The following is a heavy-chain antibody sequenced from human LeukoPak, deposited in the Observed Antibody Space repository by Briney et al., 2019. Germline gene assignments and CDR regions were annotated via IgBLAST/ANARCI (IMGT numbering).Heavy chain of an antibody. Sequence: PSETLSLTCTVSGGSISSSSYYWGWIRQPPGKGLEWVSSISGSGGSIYYADSVKGRFTISRDISKYTLYLQMNSLRAEDTALYYCTKDGCPTCYHWDAFDIWGQGTMVTVSS. CDR3: TKDGCPTCYHWDAFDI. CDR2: ISGSGGSI. J-gene: IGHJ3*02. V-gene: IGHV3-23*01. D-gene: IGHD2-2*01. CDR1: GGSISSSSYY.